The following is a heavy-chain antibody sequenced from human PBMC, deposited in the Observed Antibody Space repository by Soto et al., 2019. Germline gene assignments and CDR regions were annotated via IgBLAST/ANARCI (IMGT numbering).Heavy chain of an antibody. V-gene: IGHV1-3*01. J-gene: IGHJ4*02. D-gene: IGHD3-16*01. CDR1: GYTFTDFA. Sequence: QAQLVQSGAEAKKPGASVRVSCKASGYTFTDFALHWVRQAPGQGLEWMGWINVGNGNTGYSRKFQGRVTNDRDISATTAYIEVTSLTSEDTAIYYCAREGAHYAPFDLWGQGTLVTVSS. CDR2: INVGNGNT. CDR3: AREGAHYAPFDL.